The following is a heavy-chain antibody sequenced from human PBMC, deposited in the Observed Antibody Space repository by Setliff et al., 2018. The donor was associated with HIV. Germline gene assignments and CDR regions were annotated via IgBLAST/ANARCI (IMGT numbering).Heavy chain of an antibody. J-gene: IGHJ5*02. CDR1: GGTFSSYA. CDR2: IIPILGIK. D-gene: IGHD2-8*01. Sequence: SVKVSCKASGGTFSSYAISWVRQAPGQGLEWMGGIIPILGIKKYAQKFQGRFTSSRDNAKSSLFLQMSSLRAEDTAVYHCARVLLRTNPVYGVASNWFDPWGQGTQVTVSS. V-gene: IGHV1-69*10. CDR3: ARVLLRTNPVYGVASNWFDP.